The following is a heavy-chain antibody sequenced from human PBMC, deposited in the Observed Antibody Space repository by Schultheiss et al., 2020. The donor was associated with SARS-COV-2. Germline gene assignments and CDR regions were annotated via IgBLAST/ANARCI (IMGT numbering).Heavy chain of an antibody. CDR3: ARDGSRGGATTDDY. CDR2: ISNDGSYQ. CDR1: GFSFSNYV. Sequence: GGSLRLSCIASGFSFSNYVMHWVRQAPGKGLEWVSVISNDGSYQYYSDSVKGRFTISTDSSKDTLYLQMNNLRPEDTAVYYCARDGSRGGATTDDYWGQGTLVTVSS. J-gene: IGHJ4*02. D-gene: IGHD1-26*01. V-gene: IGHV3-30*04.